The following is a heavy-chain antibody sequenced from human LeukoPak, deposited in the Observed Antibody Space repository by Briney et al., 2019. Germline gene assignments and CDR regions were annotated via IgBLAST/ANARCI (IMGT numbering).Heavy chain of an antibody. CDR3: AIAYSGYGQIDY. CDR2: IYYSGST. V-gene: IGHV4-59*01. J-gene: IGHJ4*02. Sequence: PSETLSLTCTVSGGSIRSYYCSWIRQPPGKGLEWIGYIYYSGSTNYNPSLKSRVTISVDTSKNQFSLKLSSVTAADTAVYYCAIAYSGYGQIDYWGQGTLVTVSS. CDR1: GGSIRSYY. D-gene: IGHD5-12*01.